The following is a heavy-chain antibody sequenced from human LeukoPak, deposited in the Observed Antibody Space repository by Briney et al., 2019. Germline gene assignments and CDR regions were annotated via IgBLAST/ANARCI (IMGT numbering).Heavy chain of an antibody. Sequence: GASVKVSCKASGYTFTGYYMHWVRQAPGQGLEWMGWINPNSGGTNYAQKFQGRVTMTRDTSISTAYMELSRLRSGDTAVYYSARGPYIVVVPAAIFPWGQGTLVTVSS. J-gene: IGHJ5*02. CDR1: GYTFTGYY. V-gene: IGHV1-2*02. CDR3: ARGPYIVVVPAAIFP. D-gene: IGHD2-2*01. CDR2: INPNSGGT.